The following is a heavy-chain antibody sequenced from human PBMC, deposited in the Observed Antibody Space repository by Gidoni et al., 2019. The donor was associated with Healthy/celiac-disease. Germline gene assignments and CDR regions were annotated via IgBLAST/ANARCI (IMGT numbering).Heavy chain of an antibody. V-gene: IGHV4-34*01. Sequence: QVQLQQWGAGLLKPSETLSITCAVYGGSFGGYYWSWIRQPPGKGMEGIGEINHSGSTNYNPSLKSRVTISVDTSKNQFSLKLSSVTAADTAVYYCARGRRLPIVVVVAAKFDYWGQGTLVTVSS. D-gene: IGHD2-15*01. J-gene: IGHJ4*02. CDR3: ARGRRLPIVVVVAAKFDY. CDR2: INHSGST. CDR1: GGSFGGYY.